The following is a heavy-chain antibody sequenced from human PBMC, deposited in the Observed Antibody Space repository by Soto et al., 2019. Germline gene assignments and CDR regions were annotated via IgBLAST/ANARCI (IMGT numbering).Heavy chain of an antibody. D-gene: IGHD3-10*01. V-gene: IGHV3-30-3*01. CDR3: ATTRG. J-gene: IGHJ4*02. Sequence: QVQLVDSGGGVVQPGRSLRLSCVASELAFNSYAMHWVRQAPGKGLEWLAVISYDGSNKYYADSVKGRFIISRDHSKNTVFLEMNGLRIEDTAINYWATTRGGGQGTLVTVSS. CDR1: ELAFNSYA. CDR2: ISYDGSNK.